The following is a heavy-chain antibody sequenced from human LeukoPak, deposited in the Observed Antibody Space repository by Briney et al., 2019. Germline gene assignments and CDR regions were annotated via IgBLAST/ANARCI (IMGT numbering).Heavy chain of an antibody. J-gene: IGHJ3*02. CDR2: ISYDGSNK. Sequence: GGSLRLSCAASGFTFSSYAMHWVRQAPGKGLEWVAVISYDGSNKYYADSVKGRFTISRDNAKNSLYLQMNSLRAEDTAVYYCARFIVPAAMFWNPDAFDIWGQGTMVTVSS. CDR1: GFTFSSYA. CDR3: ARFIVPAAMFWNPDAFDI. D-gene: IGHD2-2*01. V-gene: IGHV3-30-3*01.